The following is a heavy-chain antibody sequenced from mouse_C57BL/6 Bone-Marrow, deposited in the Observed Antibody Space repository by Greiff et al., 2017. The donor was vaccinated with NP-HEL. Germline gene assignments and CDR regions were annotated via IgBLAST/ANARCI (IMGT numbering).Heavy chain of an antibody. CDR1: GYTFTSYW. Sequence: VQLQQPGAELVMPGASVKLSCKASGYTFTSYWMHWVKQRPGQGLEWIGEIDPSDSYTNYNQKFKGKSTLTVDKSSSTAYMQLSSLTSEDSAVYYGARPSLRGYAMDYWGQGTSVTVSS. J-gene: IGHJ4*01. CDR3: ARPSLRGYAMDY. CDR2: IDPSDSYT. V-gene: IGHV1-69*01.